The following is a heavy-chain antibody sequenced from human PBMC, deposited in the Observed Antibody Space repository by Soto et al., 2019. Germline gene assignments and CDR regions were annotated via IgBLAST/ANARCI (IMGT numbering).Heavy chain of an antibody. D-gene: IGHD6-6*01. V-gene: IGHV1-8*01. CDR2: MNPNSGNT. CDR1: GYTFTSYD. Sequence: QVQLVQSGAEVKKPGASVKVSCKASGYTFTSYDINWVRQATGQGLGWMGWMNPNSGNTGYAQKFQGRVTMTRNTSISTAYMELSSLRSEDTAVYYCAIIEYSSSDVDYWGQGTLVTVSS. CDR3: AIIEYSSSDVDY. J-gene: IGHJ4*02.